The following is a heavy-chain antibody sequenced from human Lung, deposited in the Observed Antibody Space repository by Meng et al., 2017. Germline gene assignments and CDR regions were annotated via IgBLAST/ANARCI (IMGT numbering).Heavy chain of an antibody. CDR1: GYTFTTYG. Sequence: ASVMVSCKTSGYTFTTYGIIWMRQAPGQGLEWLAWISVFNGNTNYAQRFRGRVTVTTDTSTSTVYMDLRCLTSDDTDVYYCARLANARRDYFESWGQGTMVTVSS. D-gene: IGHD2-8*01. J-gene: IGHJ4*02. CDR3: ARLANARRDYFES. CDR2: ISVFNGNT. V-gene: IGHV1-18*01.